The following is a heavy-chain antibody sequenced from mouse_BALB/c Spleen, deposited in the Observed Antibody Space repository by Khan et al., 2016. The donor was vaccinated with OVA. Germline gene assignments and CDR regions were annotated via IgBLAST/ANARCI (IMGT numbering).Heavy chain of an antibody. J-gene: IGHJ3*01. CDR2: IYPGNSDT. V-gene: IGHV1-5*01. CDR3: TRRNWDVAWFAY. D-gene: IGHD4-1*01. CDR1: GYTFTRSW. Sequence: VQLQQSGTVLARPGASVKMSCKASGYTFTRSWMHWVKQRPGQGLEWIGAIYPGNSDTNYNEKFKGKAKLTAVTSTSTAYMELSSLTKEDSAVYYCTRRNWDVAWFAYWGQGTLVTVSA.